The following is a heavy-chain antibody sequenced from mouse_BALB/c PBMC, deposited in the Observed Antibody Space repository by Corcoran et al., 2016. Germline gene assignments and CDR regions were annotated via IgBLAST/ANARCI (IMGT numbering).Heavy chain of an antibody. CDR1: GYTFTNYG. V-gene: IGHV9-3-1*01. J-gene: IGHJ4*01. CDR2: INTYTGEP. Sequence: QIQLVQSGPELKKPGETVKISCKASGYTFTNYGMNWVKHAPGKGLKWMGWINTYTGEPTYADDFKGRFAFSLETSASTAYLQINNLKNEDTATYFCARAPLDYWARDYWGQGTSVTVSA. CDR3: ARAPLDYWARDY.